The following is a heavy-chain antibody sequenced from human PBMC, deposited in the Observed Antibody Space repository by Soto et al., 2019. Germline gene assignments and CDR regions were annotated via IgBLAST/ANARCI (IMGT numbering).Heavy chain of an antibody. D-gene: IGHD3-3*01. CDR3: ARDRRRITIFGVVPPDYYYYYGMDV. V-gene: IGHV1-2*04. Sequence: ASVKVSCKASGYTFTGYYMHWVRQAPGQGLERMGWINPNSGGTNYAQKFQGWVTMTRDTSISTAYMELSRLRSDDTAVYYCARDRRRITIFGVVPPDYYYYYGMDVWGQGTTVTVSS. CDR2: INPNSGGT. CDR1: GYTFTGYY. J-gene: IGHJ6*02.